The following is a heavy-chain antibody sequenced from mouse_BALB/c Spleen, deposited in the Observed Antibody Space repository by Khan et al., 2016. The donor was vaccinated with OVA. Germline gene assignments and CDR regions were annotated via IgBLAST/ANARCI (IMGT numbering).Heavy chain of an antibody. CDR2: IYPGNSDT. Sequence: VQLQQSGTVLARPGASVKMSCKGSGYTFTNYWMHWVKQRPGQGLEWIGAIYPGNSDTNYNQKFKGRAKLTAVTSTRTAYMELNRLTNEDSAVYYCTRNGFGNYESWDYWGQGTTLTVSS. V-gene: IGHV1-5*01. CDR3: TRNGFGNYESWDY. CDR1: GYTFTNYW. J-gene: IGHJ2*01. D-gene: IGHD2-1*01.